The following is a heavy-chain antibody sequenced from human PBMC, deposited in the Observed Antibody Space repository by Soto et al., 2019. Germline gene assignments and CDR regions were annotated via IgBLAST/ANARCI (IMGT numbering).Heavy chain of an antibody. CDR2: ISGSGGSP. CDR1: GLPFSSYA. CDR3: AKARCTTSNCYVPDY. J-gene: IGHJ4*02. Sequence: PGGSLRLSCTSSGLPFSSYAMHWVRQATGKGLEWVSAISGSGGSPSYADSVQGRFTISRDNPKKTLYLQMNSLRAEDTAVYYCAKARCTTSNCYVPDYWGQGTLVTVSS. V-gene: IGHV3-23*01. D-gene: IGHD2-8*01.